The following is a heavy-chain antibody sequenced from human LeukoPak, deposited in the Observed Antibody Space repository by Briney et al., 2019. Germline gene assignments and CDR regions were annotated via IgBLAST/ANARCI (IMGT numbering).Heavy chain of an antibody. CDR1: GFTFSGHW. Sequence: GGSLRLSCAASGFTFSGHWMSWVRQVPGKGLEWVANINQGGSDKYYVDSVKGRFTISRDNANNLLYLQMNSLRGEDTALYYCTRDRSRAEDDWGQGTLVTVSS. CDR3: TRDRSRAEDD. CDR2: INQGGSDK. J-gene: IGHJ4*02. D-gene: IGHD1-14*01. V-gene: IGHV3-7*01.